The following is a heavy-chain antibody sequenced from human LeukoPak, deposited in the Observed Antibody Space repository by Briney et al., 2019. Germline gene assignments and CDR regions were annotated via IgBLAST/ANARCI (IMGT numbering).Heavy chain of an antibody. CDR1: GFTFSSYA. CDR2: ISGSGGST. CDR3: AKDLNRYYDRASSS. J-gene: IGHJ5*02. Sequence: TGGSRRLSCAASGFTFSSYAMSWVRQAPGKGLEWVSAISGSGGSTYYADSVKGRFTISRDNSKNTLYLQMNSLRAEDTAVYYCAKDLNRYYDRASSSWGQGTLVTVSS. D-gene: IGHD3-22*01. V-gene: IGHV3-23*01.